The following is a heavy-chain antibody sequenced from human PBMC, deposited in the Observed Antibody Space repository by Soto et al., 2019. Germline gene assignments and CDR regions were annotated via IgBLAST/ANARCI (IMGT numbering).Heavy chain of an antibody. CDR2: IWNDGSNK. CDR3: ARDHKSGFGDSVPAGFDY. D-gene: IGHD2-21*02. Sequence: QVQLVESGGGVAQPGRSLKLSCAASGFIFGRFGMHWVRQPPGKGLEWVAVIWNDGSNKLYADSVQGRFTISRDNSKNTLYLEMDSLRAEDTAVYYCARDHKSGFGDSVPAGFDYWGQGTLVTVSS. J-gene: IGHJ4*02. V-gene: IGHV3-33*01. CDR1: GFIFGRFG.